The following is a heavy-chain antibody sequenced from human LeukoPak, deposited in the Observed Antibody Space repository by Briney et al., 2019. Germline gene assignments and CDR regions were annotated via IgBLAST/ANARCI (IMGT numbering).Heavy chain of an antibody. Sequence: PSETLSLTCTVAGGSISSYYWSWIRQPPGKGLEWIGYIYYSGSTNYNPSLKSRVTISVDTSKNQFSLKLSSVTAADTAVYYCAREAEGYCSGGSCSPLRFFDYWGQGTLVTVSS. D-gene: IGHD2-15*01. V-gene: IGHV4-59*01. CDR2: IYYSGST. CDR3: AREAEGYCSGGSCSPLRFFDY. J-gene: IGHJ4*02. CDR1: GGSISSYY.